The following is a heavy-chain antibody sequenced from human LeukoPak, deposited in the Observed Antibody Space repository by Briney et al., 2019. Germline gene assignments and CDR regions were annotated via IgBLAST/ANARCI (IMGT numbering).Heavy chain of an antibody. D-gene: IGHD5-12*01. CDR3: ARGYSGYDSFDY. CDR1: GGSISTYS. J-gene: IGHJ4*02. CDR2: IHRSGTT. Sequence: KSSETLSLTCTVSGGSISTYSWSWIRQPAGNALEWIGRIHRSGTTNYNPSLKSRVTISVDTSKNQFSLKLSSVTAADTAVYYCARGYSGYDSFDYWGQGTLVTVSS. V-gene: IGHV4-4*07.